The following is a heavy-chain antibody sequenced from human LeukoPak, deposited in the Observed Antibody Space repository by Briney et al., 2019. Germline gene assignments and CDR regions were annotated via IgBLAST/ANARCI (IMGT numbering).Heavy chain of an antibody. D-gene: IGHD3-10*01. CDR3: ARDGTYYYGSGSYLIDY. J-gene: IGHJ4*02. CDR2: IYSGGST. V-gene: IGHV3-66*01. CDR1: GFTVSSNY. Sequence: GASLKISCAASGFTVSSNYMSWVRQAPGKGLEWVSVIYSGGSTYYADSVKGRFTISRDNSKNTLYLQMNSLRAEDTAVYYCARDGTYYYGSGSYLIDYWGQGTLVTVSS.